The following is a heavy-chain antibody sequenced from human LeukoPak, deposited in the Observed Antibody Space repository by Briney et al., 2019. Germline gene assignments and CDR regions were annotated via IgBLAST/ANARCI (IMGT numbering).Heavy chain of an antibody. J-gene: IGHJ4*02. V-gene: IGHV4-39*07. CDR3: ARSPPRRGTFDY. CDR1: GGSISSSSYY. Sequence: SETLSLTCTVSGGSISSSSYYWGWIRQPPGKGQEWIGSIYYSGSTYYNPSLKSRVTISVDTSKNQFSLKLSSVTAADTAVYYCARSPPRRGTFDYWGQGTLVTVSS. D-gene: IGHD1-14*01. CDR2: IYYSGST.